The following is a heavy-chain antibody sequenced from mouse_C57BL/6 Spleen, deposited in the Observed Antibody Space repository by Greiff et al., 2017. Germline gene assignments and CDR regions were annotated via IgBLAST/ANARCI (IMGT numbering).Heavy chain of an antibody. CDR3: ARSSYGNYGY. Sequence: QVQLQQPGAELVMPGASVKLSCKASGYTFTSYWMPWVKQRPGQGLEWIGEIDPSDSYTNYNQKFKGKSTLTVDKSSSTAYMQLSSLTSEDSAVYYCARSSYGNYGYWGQGTTLTVSS. CDR2: IDPSDSYT. D-gene: IGHD2-1*01. V-gene: IGHV1-69*01. CDR1: GYTFTSYW. J-gene: IGHJ2*01.